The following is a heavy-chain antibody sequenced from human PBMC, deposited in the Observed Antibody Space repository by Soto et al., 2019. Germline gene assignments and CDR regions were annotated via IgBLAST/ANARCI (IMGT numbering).Heavy chain of an antibody. J-gene: IGHJ4*02. CDR1: AGSISSNY. D-gene: IGHD6-19*01. CDR3: TIGAGWTTDY. CDR2: IHHSGST. Sequence: QVQLQESGPGLVRPSETLSLTCTVSAGSISSNYWTWIRQAPGKGLEWIGLIHHSGSTNYNPALKSRGTISLHTSTNQLALKLSSVTAADTAVYYCTIGAGWTTDYWGQGTLVTVSS. V-gene: IGHV4-59*01.